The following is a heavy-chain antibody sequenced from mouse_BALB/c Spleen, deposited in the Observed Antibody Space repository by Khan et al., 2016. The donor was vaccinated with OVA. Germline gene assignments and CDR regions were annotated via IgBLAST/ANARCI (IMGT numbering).Heavy chain of an antibody. CDR1: GYTFSNYW. CDR2: INPSSGHT. V-gene: IGHV1-7*01. Sequence: QVQLQQSGAELAKPGASVKMSCKASGYTFSNYWIHWVKQRPGQGLEWIGYINPSSGHTYYNQTFNDKATLTTDKSSSTAYMQLSSLTSEDSAVYYCARDRSDYWGQGTTLTVSS. CDR3: ARDRSDY. J-gene: IGHJ2*01.